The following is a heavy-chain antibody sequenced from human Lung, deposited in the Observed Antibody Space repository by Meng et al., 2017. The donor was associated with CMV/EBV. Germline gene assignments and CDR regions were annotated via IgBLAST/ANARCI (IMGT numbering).Heavy chain of an antibody. CDR3: ARVGGCSGGGCYHRLFDY. J-gene: IGHJ4*02. V-gene: IGHV4-30-4*01. CDR1: GGSISSGDSY. CDR2: IYYTGST. Sequence: QVRLQRAGPVLVTPSQTPSLTSTVSGGSISSGDSYWSWIRHPPGKGLEWIGYIYYTGSTYYNPSLKSRVIISVDTSKNQFSLKLNSVTAADTAVYYCARVGGCSGGGCYHRLFDYWGQGTLVTVSS. D-gene: IGHD2-15*01.